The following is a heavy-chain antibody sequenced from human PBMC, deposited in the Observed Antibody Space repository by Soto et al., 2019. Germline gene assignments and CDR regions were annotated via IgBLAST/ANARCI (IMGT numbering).Heavy chain of an antibody. J-gene: IGHJ6*02. D-gene: IGHD3-22*01. CDR2: IWFDGSEE. CDR3: TTDTYYYDSSGYCPHI. CDR1: GFTFRAYG. Sequence: PGGSLRLSCAASGFTFRAYGMHWVRQAPGKGLEWVAVIWFDGSEEYYADSVKGRFTVSRDNSKNTAYLIVNNLRAEDTAVYYCTTDTYYYDSSGYCPHIWGQGTTVTV. V-gene: IGHV3-33*01.